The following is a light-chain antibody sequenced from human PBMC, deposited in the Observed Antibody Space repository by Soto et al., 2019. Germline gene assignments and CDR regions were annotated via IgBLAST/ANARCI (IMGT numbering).Light chain of an antibody. Sequence: EMVLTQSPGTLSLSPGERVTLSCRASQSIPNNYLAWYQQKPGQAPRLLIYASSTRATGIPDRFSGSGSGTDFTLTISRLVPEDFGVYYCQQFGISPRTVGQGNKLEI. CDR1: QSIPNNY. CDR3: QQFGISPRT. CDR2: ASS. V-gene: IGKV3-20*01. J-gene: IGKJ2*01.